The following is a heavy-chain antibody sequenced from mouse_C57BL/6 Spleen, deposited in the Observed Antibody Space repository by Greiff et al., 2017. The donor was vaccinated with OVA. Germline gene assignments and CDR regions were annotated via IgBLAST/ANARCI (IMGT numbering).Heavy chain of an antibody. V-gene: IGHV3-6*01. Sequence: EVKLLESGPGLVKPSQSLSLTCSVTGYSITSGYYWNWIRQFPGNKLEWMGYISYDGSNNYNPSLKNRISLTRDTSKNQFFLKLNSVTTEDTATYYCARDSVVAVDYWGQGTTLTVSS. CDR2: ISYDGSN. D-gene: IGHD1-1*01. CDR3: ARDSVVAVDY. CDR1: GYSITSGYY. J-gene: IGHJ2*01.